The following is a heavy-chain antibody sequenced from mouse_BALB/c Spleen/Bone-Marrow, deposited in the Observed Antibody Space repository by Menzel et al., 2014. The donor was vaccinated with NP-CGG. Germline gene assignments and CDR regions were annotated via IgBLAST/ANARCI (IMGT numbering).Heavy chain of an antibody. D-gene: IGHD2-3*01. J-gene: IGHJ4*01. CDR2: IWGGGGT. Sequence: VQRVESGPGLVAPPQNLSIPCTVSGFSLSRYNIHWIRQPPGKGLEWLGMIWGGGGTDHNSALKSRLRISKDNSKSQIFLKINSLQIDDTAMYYCARKDGGYYVMDYWGQGTSVTVSS. V-gene: IGHV2-6-4*01. CDR1: GFSLSRYN. CDR3: ARKDGGYYVMDY.